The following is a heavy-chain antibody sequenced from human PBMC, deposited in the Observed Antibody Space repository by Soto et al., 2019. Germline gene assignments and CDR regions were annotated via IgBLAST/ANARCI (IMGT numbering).Heavy chain of an antibody. CDR1: GASISSRDYY. Sequence: SETLSLTCSVSGASISSRDYYWGWIRQTPGKGLEWIGNIDYNGVTYYNPSLKSRVTVSKDTSKNQFSLKVASVTAADTAIYYCGRVMIGTSRHTDPDYWGQGTQVTVSS. J-gene: IGHJ4*02. CDR2: IDYNGVT. V-gene: IGHV4-39*01. CDR3: GRVMIGTSRHTDPDY. D-gene: IGHD2-2*01.